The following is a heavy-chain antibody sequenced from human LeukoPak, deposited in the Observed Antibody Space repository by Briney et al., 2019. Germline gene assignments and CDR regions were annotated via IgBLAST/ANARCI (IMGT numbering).Heavy chain of an antibody. CDR2: IRYDGSNK. J-gene: IGHJ4*02. Sequence: GGSLRLSCPASGFTFIIYGIHWVRQGPGKGLEWVAFIRYDGSNKYYADSVKGRFTISRDNSKNTLYLQMNSLRPEDTAVYYCAKDAPQSYDTSGYYPDYWGQGTLVTVSS. CDR3: AKDAPQSYDTSGYYPDY. D-gene: IGHD3-22*01. CDR1: GFTFIIYG. V-gene: IGHV3-30*02.